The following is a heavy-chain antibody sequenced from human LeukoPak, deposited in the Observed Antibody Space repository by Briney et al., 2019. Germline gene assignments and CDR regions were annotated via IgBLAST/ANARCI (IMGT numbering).Heavy chain of an antibody. CDR3: ARSSVTNRLFDY. V-gene: IGHV5-51*01. Sequence: GESLKISCKGSGYSFTSYWIGWVGQIPGKGLEWIGIIYPGDSDTRYRPSFQGQVTISADKSISTAYLQWSSLKASDTAMYYCARSSVTNRLFDYWGQGTLVTVSS. CDR2: IYPGDSDT. CDR1: GYSFTSYW. J-gene: IGHJ4*02. D-gene: IGHD4-17*01.